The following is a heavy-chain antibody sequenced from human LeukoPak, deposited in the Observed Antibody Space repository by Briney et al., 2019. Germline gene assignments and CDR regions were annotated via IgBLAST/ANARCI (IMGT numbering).Heavy chain of an antibody. J-gene: IGHJ5*02. CDR3: ARASCGGGTCYDSRGWFDP. D-gene: IGHD2-15*01. Sequence: SETLSLTCTVSGGSISYSNSYWGWIRQPPGKGLEWIGNIYFSGSTYYKQSLKSRATISVDTSKNQFSLKLRSVTAADTAVYYCARASCGGGTCYDSRGWFDPWGQGTLVTVSS. CDR2: IYFSGST. CDR1: GGSISYSNSY. V-gene: IGHV4-39*07.